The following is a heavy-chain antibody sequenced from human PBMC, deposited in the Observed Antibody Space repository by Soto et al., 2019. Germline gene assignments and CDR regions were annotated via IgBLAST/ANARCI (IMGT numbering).Heavy chain of an antibody. CDR1: EFTFGNYW. D-gene: IGHD2-21*01. CDR2: INPDGSNT. J-gene: IGHJ6*02. CDR3: PAAPDCGGATCRSGHLYYGLDA. Sequence: PGGSLRLSCAASEFTFGNYWMHWVRQSPGKGLVWVSRINPDGSNTDYADSVMGRFTVSRDNAKKTVYLQMNSLRGEEPVFYYCPAAPDCGGATCRSGHLYYGLDAWGQGIMDNIYS. V-gene: IGHV3-74*01.